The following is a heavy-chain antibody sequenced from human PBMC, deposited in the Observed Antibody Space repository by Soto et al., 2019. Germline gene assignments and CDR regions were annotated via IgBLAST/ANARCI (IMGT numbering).Heavy chain of an antibody. CDR2: IYHSGST. J-gene: IGHJ5*02. CDR3: ARDYPVRGVICWFDP. V-gene: IGHV4-4*02. D-gene: IGHD3-10*01. Sequence: SETQSRTCAVSGGSTLSSNWWGWVRQPPGKGLEWIGEIYHSGSTNYNPSLKSRVTISVDKSKNQFSLKLSSVTAADTAVYYCARDYPVRGVICWFDPWGQGPLVT. CDR1: GGSTLSSNW.